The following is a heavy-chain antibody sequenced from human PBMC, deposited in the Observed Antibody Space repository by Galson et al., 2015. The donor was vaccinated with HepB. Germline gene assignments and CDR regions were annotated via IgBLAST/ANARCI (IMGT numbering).Heavy chain of an antibody. Sequence: SLRLSCAASGFTFSSYAMSWVRQAPGKGLEWVAAISGRGVSTNYADSVKGRFTISRDNSKNTLYVQMDSLRGEDTAVYYCAKDTSRGLRREHWCYFDFWGQGALVTVSS. CDR1: GFTFSSYA. V-gene: IGHV3-23*01. J-gene: IGHJ4*02. D-gene: IGHD2-8*02. CDR2: ISGRGVST. CDR3: AKDTSRGLRREHWCYFDF.